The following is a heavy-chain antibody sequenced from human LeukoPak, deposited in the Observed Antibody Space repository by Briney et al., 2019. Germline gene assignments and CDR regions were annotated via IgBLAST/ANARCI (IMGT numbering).Heavy chain of an antibody. CDR3: ARTVVVGYAFDI. D-gene: IGHD2-15*01. J-gene: IGHJ3*02. Sequence: SETLSLTCTVSGGSISSSSYYLGWIRQPPGKGLEGIGSIYYSGSTYYNPSLKSRVTISVYTSKNQFSLKLSSVTAADTAVYYCARTVVVGYAFDIWGQGTMVTVSS. CDR2: IYYSGST. CDR1: GGSISSSSYY. V-gene: IGHV4-39*01.